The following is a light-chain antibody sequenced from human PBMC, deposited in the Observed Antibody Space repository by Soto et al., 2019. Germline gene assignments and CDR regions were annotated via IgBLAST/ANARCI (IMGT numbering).Light chain of an antibody. J-gene: IGLJ1*01. Sequence: QSVLTQPPSVSGAPGQRVTISCTGSSSNIGAGYDVHWYQPLPGTAPKLLLYGNSNRPSGVPDRFSGSKSGTSASLAITGLQAEDEADYYCQSYDSSLSGYVFGTGTKLTVL. CDR1: SSNIGAGYD. CDR3: QSYDSSLSGYV. CDR2: GNS. V-gene: IGLV1-40*01.